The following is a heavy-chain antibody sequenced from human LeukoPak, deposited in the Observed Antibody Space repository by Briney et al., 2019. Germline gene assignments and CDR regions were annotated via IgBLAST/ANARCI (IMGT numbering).Heavy chain of an antibody. CDR1: GFTFTRYS. CDR2: INTDSRFV. V-gene: IGHV3-21*01. Sequence: GRSLRLSCAASGFTFTRYSMHWVRQAPGKGLEWVSSINTDSRFVLYVDSVKGRFTISRDDAKNSLYLQMNSLRGEDSALYYCARGDDFWGGRAAFDIWGQGTMVTVSS. J-gene: IGHJ3*02. D-gene: IGHD3-3*01. CDR3: ARGDDFWGGRAAFDI.